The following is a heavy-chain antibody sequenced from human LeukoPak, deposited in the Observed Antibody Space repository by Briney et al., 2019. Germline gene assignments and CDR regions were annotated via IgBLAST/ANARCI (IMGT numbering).Heavy chain of an antibody. CDR3: ARARGSIVVAAHYFDY. CDR2: ISSSSYI. D-gene: IGHD6-19*01. V-gene: IGHV3-21*01. J-gene: IGHJ4*02. Sequence: GGSLRLSCAASGFTFSSYSMNWVRQAPEKGLEWVSSISSSSYIYYADSVKGRFTISRDNAQNSLYLQMNSLRAEDTAVYYCARARGSIVVAAHYFDYWGQGTLVTVSS. CDR1: GFTFSSYS.